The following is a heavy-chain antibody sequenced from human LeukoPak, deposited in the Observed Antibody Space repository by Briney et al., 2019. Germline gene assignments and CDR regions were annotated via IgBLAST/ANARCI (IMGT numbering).Heavy chain of an antibody. V-gene: IGHV4-39*07. J-gene: IGHJ5*02. CDR3: ARDHLANLASRLFDP. Sequence: SETLSLTCTVSSGSISTSNYYWGWVRQPPGKALEWIGNIFYSGSTYYSPSLKSRVTISLDTSRNQFSLKLNSVTAADTAVYYCARDHLANLASRLFDPWGQGSLVTVSS. D-gene: IGHD3-3*01. CDR2: IFYSGST. CDR1: SGSISTSNYY.